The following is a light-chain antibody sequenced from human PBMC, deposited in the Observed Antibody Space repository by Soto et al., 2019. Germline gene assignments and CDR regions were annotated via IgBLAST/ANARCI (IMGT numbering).Light chain of an antibody. CDR3: QSYDSRLHYYV. J-gene: IGLJ1*01. V-gene: IGLV1-40*01. CDR2: GDN. Sequence: QSVLTQPPSGSGAPGQRVSISCTGSTSNIGAPYDVHWYQHLPGTAPKLLIYGDNNRPSGVPDRFSGSKSGTSASLAITRLQAEDEADYYCQSYDSRLHYYVFGTGTKVTV. CDR1: TSNIGAPYD.